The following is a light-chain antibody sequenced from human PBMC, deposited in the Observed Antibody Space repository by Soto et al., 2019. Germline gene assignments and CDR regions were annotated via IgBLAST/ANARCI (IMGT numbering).Light chain of an antibody. V-gene: IGKV1-39*01. J-gene: IGKJ4*01. CDR2: AAS. CDR1: QSISSS. Sequence: DIQMTQSPSSLSASVGDRVTITCRASQSISSSLNWYQQKPGKAPKLLIYAASSLQTGVPSRFSGSGSGTDFTLTISSLPPEDFATYYCQQSNSTPLTFGGGTNVEIK. CDR3: QQSNSTPLT.